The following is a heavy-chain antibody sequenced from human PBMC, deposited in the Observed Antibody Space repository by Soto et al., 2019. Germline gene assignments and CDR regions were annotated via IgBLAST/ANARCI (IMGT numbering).Heavy chain of an antibody. Sequence: QVQLVQSGAEVKKPGASVRVSCKASGYTFTAYAMDWVRQPPGQRLEWVGWINVGTGDTEYSQQCQGSVKITRDTSARPLYMELSSLRSEETAVSYCARDVDSSMSAPFDYCGQGSLVTVSS. CDR1: GYTFTAYA. CDR3: ARDVDSSMSAPFDY. D-gene: IGHD2-21*01. J-gene: IGHJ4*02. CDR2: INVGTGDT. V-gene: IGHV1-3*01.